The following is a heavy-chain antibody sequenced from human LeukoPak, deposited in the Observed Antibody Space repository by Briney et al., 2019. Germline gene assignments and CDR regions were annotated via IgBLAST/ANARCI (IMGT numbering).Heavy chain of an antibody. Sequence: SVKVSCKASGGTFSSYAISWVRQAPGQGLEWMGRIIPILGIANYAQKFQGRVTITADKSTSTAYMELSSLRSEDTAVYYCASSGFGDGYNFDYWGQGTLVTVSS. CDR1: GGTFSSYA. D-gene: IGHD5-24*01. V-gene: IGHV1-69*04. CDR3: ASSGFGDGYNFDY. CDR2: IIPILGIA. J-gene: IGHJ4*02.